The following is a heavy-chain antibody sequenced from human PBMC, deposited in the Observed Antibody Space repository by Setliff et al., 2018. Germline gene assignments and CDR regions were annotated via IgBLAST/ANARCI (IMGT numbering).Heavy chain of an antibody. V-gene: IGHV3-21*01. CDR1: EFIFRSYI. CDR3: ARGRGVDTAMVYFDY. D-gene: IGHD5-18*01. CDR2: ISSSSSYI. J-gene: IGHJ4*02. Sequence: GGSLRLSCAASEFIFRSYIVSWVRQPPGKGLEWVSSISSSSSYIYYADSVKGRFTISRDNAKSSLYLQMNSLRAEDTAVYYCARGRGVDTAMVYFDYWGQGTLVTVSS.